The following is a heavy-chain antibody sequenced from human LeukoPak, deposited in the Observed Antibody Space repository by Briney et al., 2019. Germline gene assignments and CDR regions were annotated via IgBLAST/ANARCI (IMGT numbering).Heavy chain of an antibody. CDR1: GFIFSTYA. CDR2: ISYDGSDK. J-gene: IGHJ4*02. Sequence: GGSLRLSCAASGFIFSTYALQWVRQAPGEGLEWLAVISYDGSDKYYADSVKGRFTISRDNSKNRLYLQMNSLRADDTAVYYCARDSLAGTGGDYWGQGTLVTVSS. D-gene: IGHD6-19*01. CDR3: ARDSLAGTGGDY. V-gene: IGHV3-30*04.